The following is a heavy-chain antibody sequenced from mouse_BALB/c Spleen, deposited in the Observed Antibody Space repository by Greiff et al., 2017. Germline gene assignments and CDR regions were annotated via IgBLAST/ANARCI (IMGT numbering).Heavy chain of an antibody. Sequence: QGQLQQSGPELVKPGASVKMSCKASGYTFTSYYIHWVKQRPGQGLEWIGWIYPGDGSTKYNEKFKGKTTLTADKSSSTAYMLLSSLTSEDSAIYFCARGWPYAMDYWGQGTSVTVSS. CDR2: IYPGDGST. J-gene: IGHJ4*01. CDR1: GYTFTSYY. D-gene: IGHD2-3*01. V-gene: IGHV1S56*01. CDR3: ARGWPYAMDY.